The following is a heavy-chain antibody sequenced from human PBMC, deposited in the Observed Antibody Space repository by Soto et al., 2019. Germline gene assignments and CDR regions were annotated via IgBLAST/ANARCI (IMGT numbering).Heavy chain of an antibody. V-gene: IGHV3-9*01. J-gene: IGHJ6*01. CDR2: ISWNSGSI. Sequence: EVQLVESGGGLVQPGRSLRLSCAASGFTFDDYAMHWVRQAPGKGLEWVSGISWNSGSIGYADSVKGRFTISRDNAKNSLYLQMNSLRAEDTALYYCAKSLGERLRFLEWLSKTRTNYYYGMDVW. CDR1: GFTFDDYA. CDR3: AKSLGERLRFLEWLSKTRTNYYYGMDV. D-gene: IGHD3-3*01.